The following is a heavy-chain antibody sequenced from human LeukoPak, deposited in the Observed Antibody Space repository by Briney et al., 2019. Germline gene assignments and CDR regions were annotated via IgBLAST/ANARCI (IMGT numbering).Heavy chain of an antibody. CDR3: ARASVNGRRFDY. Sequence: ASVTVSFKASGYTFTIYYMHWVRQAPGQGLEGLGIINPSGGSTSYAQKFQGRVTTTRDTSTSTVYMELSSLRSEDTAVYYCARASVNGRRFDYWGQGTLVTVSS. V-gene: IGHV1-46*01. D-gene: IGHD2-8*01. J-gene: IGHJ4*02. CDR1: GYTFTIYY. CDR2: INPSGGST.